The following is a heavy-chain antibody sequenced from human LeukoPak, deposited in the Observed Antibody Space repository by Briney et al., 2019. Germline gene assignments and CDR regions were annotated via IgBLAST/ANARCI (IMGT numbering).Heavy chain of an antibody. V-gene: IGHV3-33*01. Sequence: GRSLRLSCAASGFTFSSYGMHWVRQAPGKGLEWVAVIWYDGSNKYYADSVEGRFTISRDNSKNALYLQMNSLRAEDTAVYYCAREILYYYGSGSPEDYYYYGMDVWGQGTTVTVSS. CDR1: GFTFSSYG. CDR3: AREILYYYGSGSPEDYYYYGMDV. J-gene: IGHJ6*02. D-gene: IGHD3-10*01. CDR2: IWYDGSNK.